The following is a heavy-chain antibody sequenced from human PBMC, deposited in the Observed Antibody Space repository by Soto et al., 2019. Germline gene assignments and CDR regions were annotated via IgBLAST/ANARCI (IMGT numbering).Heavy chain of an antibody. V-gene: IGHV3-23*01. J-gene: IGHJ4*02. CDR2: ISGSGGST. CDR1: GFTFSSYA. D-gene: IGHD2-8*01. Sequence: PGGSLRLSCAVSGFTFSSYAMSWVRQAPGKGLEWVSAISGSGGSTYYADSVKGRFTISRDNSKNTLYLQMNSLRAEDTAVYYCAKDLGIVLMVYATIHWGQGTLVTVSS. CDR3: AKDLGIVLMVYATIH.